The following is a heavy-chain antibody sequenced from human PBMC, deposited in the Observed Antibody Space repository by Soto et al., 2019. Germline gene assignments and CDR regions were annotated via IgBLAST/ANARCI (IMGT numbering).Heavy chain of an antibody. J-gene: IGHJ6*02. Sequence: VQLVQSGAEVKKPGSSVKVFCKDSGGSFNNYVITWVRQAPGQGLEWLGGFIPMFGTSNYAEKFQGRVTITADKSTNTASMELSSLTSEDTAAYYCATSGLRRPHTPYRYYGLDVWGQGTTVTVSS. D-gene: IGHD3-10*01. CDR3: ATSGLRRPHTPYRYYGLDV. CDR1: GGSFNNYV. CDR2: FIPMFGTS. V-gene: IGHV1-69*06.